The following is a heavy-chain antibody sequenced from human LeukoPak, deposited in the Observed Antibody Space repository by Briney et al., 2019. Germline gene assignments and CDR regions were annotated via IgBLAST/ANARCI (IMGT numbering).Heavy chain of an antibody. V-gene: IGHV3-49*03. Sequence: GRSLRLSCTASGFTFGDYAMSWFRQAPGKGLEWVGFIRSKAYGGTTEYAASVKGRFTISRDDSKSIAYLQMNSLKTEDTAVYYCTRRGVTTYYYYMDAWGKGTTVTVSS. J-gene: IGHJ6*03. CDR3: TRRGVTTYYYYMDA. CDR1: GFTFGDYA. D-gene: IGHD3-10*01. CDR2: IRSKAYGGTT.